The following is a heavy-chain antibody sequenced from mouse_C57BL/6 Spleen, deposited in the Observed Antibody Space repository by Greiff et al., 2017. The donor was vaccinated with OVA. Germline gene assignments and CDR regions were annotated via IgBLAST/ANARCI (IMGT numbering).Heavy chain of an antibody. J-gene: IGHJ3*01. CDR3: ARDMGEVFAD. Sequence: QVQLQQPGAELVRPGTSVKLSCKASGYTFTSYWMHWVKQRPGQGLEWIGVIDPSDSYTNYNQKFKGKATLTVDTSSSTAYMQLSSLTSEDSAVYYCARDMGEVFADWGQGTLVTVSA. V-gene: IGHV1-59*01. CDR2: IDPSDSYT. D-gene: IGHD1-1*02. CDR1: GYTFTSYW.